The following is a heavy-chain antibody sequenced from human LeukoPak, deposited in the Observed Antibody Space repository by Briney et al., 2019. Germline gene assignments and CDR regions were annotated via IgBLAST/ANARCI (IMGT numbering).Heavy chain of an antibody. CDR2: TYYRSTWYN. Sequence: SQTLSLTCAISGDSVSSNSVTWNWIRQSPSRGLEWLGRTYYRSTWYNDYAVSVRGRITVNPDTSKNQFSLHLNSVTPEDTAVYYCAKRADGGAFDIWGQGTMVTVSS. V-gene: IGHV6-1*01. CDR3: AKRADGGAFDI. CDR1: GDSVSSNSVT. J-gene: IGHJ3*02. D-gene: IGHD3-10*01.